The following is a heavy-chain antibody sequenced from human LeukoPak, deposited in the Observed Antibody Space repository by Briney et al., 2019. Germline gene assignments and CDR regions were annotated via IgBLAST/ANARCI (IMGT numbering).Heavy chain of an antibody. D-gene: IGHD4-17*01. Sequence: ASVKVSCKASGYTFTSYGISWVRQAPGQGLEWMGWTSAYNGNTNYAQKLQGRVTMTTDTSTSTAYMELRSLRSDDTAVYYCARAHDYGDYGWYFDLWGRGTLVTVSS. CDR3: ARAHDYGDYGWYFDL. CDR1: GYTFTSYG. J-gene: IGHJ2*01. CDR2: TSAYNGNT. V-gene: IGHV1-18*01.